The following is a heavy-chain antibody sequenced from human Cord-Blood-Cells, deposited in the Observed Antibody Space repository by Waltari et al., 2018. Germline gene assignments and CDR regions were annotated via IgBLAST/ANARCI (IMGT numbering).Heavy chain of an antibody. CDR2: IYTSGST. CDR3: ARSHYGSGSYYWFDP. D-gene: IGHD3-10*01. CDR1: GGPISGYY. Sequence: QVQLQESGPGLVNPSETLSLTCAGSGGPISGYYWTWIRRPAGKGLEWIGRIYTSGSTNYNPSLKSRVTMSVDTPKNQFSLKLSSVTAADTAVYYCARSHYGSGSYYWFDPWGQGTLVTVSS. V-gene: IGHV4-4*07. J-gene: IGHJ5*02.